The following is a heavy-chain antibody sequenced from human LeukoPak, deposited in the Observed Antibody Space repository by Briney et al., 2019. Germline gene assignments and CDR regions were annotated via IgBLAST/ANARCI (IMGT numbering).Heavy chain of an antibody. CDR2: IYPGDSDT. CDR1: GYSFTSYW. D-gene: IGHD1-26*01. V-gene: IGHV5-51*01. Sequence: PGESLKISCKGSGYSFTSYWIGWVRQMPGKGLEWMGIIYPGDSDTRYSPSFQGQVTISADKSISTAYLQWSSLKASDTAMYYCARRYSGSYQGPRDAFDIWGQGTMVTVSS. CDR3: ARRYSGSYQGPRDAFDI. J-gene: IGHJ3*02.